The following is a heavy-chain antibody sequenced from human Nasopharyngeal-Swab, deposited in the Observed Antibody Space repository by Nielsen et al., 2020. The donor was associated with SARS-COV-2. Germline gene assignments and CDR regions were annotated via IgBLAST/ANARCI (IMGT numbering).Heavy chain of an antibody. J-gene: IGHJ4*02. D-gene: IGHD5-18*01. Sequence: ETLSLTCTVSGYSISSGYYWSWIRQPPGKGLEWIGEINHSGSTNYNPSLKSRVTISVDTSKNQFSLKLSSVTAADTAVYYCARGRGIQLWLDYWGQGTLVTVSS. CDR1: GYSISSGYY. CDR2: INHSGST. V-gene: IGHV4-38-2*02. CDR3: ARGRGIQLWLDY.